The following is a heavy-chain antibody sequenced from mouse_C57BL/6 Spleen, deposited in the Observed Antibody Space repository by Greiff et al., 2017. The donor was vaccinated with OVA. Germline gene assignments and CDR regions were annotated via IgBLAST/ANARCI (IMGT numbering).Heavy chain of an antibody. CDR1: GYSITSGYY. V-gene: IGHV3-6*01. CDR2: ISYDGSN. D-gene: IGHD2-5*01. Sequence: EVKLMESGPGLVKPSQSLSLTCSVTGYSITSGYYWNWIRQFPGNKLEWMGYISYDGSNNYNPSLKNRISITRDTSKNQFFLKLNSVTTEDTATYYCARGGSNYGFDYWGQGTTLTVSS. CDR3: ARGGSNYGFDY. J-gene: IGHJ2*01.